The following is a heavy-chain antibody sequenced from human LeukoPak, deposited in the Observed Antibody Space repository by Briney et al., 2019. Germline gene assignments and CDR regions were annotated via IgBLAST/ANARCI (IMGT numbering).Heavy chain of an antibody. CDR2: IKRDGSGE. D-gene: IGHD1-26*01. CDR3: ASLLGDKTIFDF. V-gene: IGHV3-7*01. J-gene: IGHJ4*02. CDR1: GLIFGSRW. Sequence: PGGSLRLSCAASGLIFGSRWMSWIRQAPGKGLEWVANIKRDGSGEYYLDSVKGRFTISRDNAENSLYLQMNSLRAEDTAVYYCASLLGDKTIFDFWGQGTLVTVSS.